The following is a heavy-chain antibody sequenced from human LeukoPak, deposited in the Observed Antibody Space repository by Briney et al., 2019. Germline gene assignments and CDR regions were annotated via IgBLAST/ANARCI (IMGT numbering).Heavy chain of an antibody. V-gene: IGHV1-24*01. CDR1: GYTLTEVS. CDR3: ATGTVSSSWLGIFDF. Sequence: GASVKVSCKISGYTLTEVSMHWVRQAPGEGLEWMGRFDPEDGETLSAQRFQGRLTMTEDTSADTAYMELSSLTSDDTALYYCATGTVSSSWLGIFDFWGQGTLVTVSS. CDR2: FDPEDGET. D-gene: IGHD6-13*01. J-gene: IGHJ4*02.